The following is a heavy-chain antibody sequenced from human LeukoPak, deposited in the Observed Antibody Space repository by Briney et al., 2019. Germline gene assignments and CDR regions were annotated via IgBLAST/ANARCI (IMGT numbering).Heavy chain of an antibody. CDR2: ISGSGSAM. Sequence: GGSLTLSCEASGFTFSSNSRNWVRQAPGAGLEWISFISGSGSAMYYADSVKGRFTISRDNAKNSLYLQMNSLRDDDTAVYYCAGDPGLDIWGQGTLVTVSS. V-gene: IGHV3-48*02. CDR1: GFTFSSNS. J-gene: IGHJ4*02. CDR3: AGDPGLDI.